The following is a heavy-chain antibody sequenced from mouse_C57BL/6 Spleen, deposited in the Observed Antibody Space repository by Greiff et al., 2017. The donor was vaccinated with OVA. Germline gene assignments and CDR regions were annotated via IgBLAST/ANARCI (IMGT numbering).Heavy chain of an antibody. CDR2: IYPGDGDT. V-gene: IGHV1-82*01. D-gene: IGHD1-1*01. J-gene: IGHJ4*01. CDR1: GYAFSSSW. CDR3: ARGYYGMNAMDY. Sequence: QVQLKESGPELVKPGASVKISCKASGYAFSSSWMNWVKQRPGKGLEWIGRIYPGDGDTNYNGKFKGKATLTADKSSSTAYMQLSSLTSEDSAVYFCARGYYGMNAMDYWGQGTSVTVSS.